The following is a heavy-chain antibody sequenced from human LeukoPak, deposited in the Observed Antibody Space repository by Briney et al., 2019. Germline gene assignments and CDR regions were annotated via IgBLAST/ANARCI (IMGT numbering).Heavy chain of an antibody. J-gene: IGHJ5*02. D-gene: IGHD3-16*01. CDR1: GFTFSSDW. CDR2: IKQDGSEK. Sequence: HPGGSLRLSCAASGFTFSSDWMSWVRQAPGKGLEWVANIKQDGSEKYYVDSVKGRFTISRDNAKNSLYLQMNSLRAEDTAVYYCARPWLFGEFDPWGQGTLVTVSS. V-gene: IGHV3-7*01. CDR3: ARPWLFGEFDP.